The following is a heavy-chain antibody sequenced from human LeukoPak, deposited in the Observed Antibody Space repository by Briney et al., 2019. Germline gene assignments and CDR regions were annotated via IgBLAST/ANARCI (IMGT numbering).Heavy chain of an antibody. V-gene: IGHV4-39*07. CDR1: GGSISSSSYY. J-gene: IGHJ4*02. Sequence: PSETLSLTCTVSGGSISSSSYYWGWIRQPPGKGLEWIGSIYYSGSTNYNPSLKSRVTISVDTSKNQFSLKLSSVTAADTAVYYCARDIGSYIDYWGQGTLVTVSS. CDR2: IYYSGST. D-gene: IGHD3-10*01. CDR3: ARDIGSYIDY.